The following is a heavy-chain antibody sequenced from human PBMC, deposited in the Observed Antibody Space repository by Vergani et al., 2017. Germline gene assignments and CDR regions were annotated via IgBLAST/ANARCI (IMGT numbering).Heavy chain of an antibody. V-gene: IGHV3-30-3*01. CDR3: ARGYCTNGVCYHFDY. CDR1: GFTFSSYA. Sequence: VQLVESGGGVVQPGRSLRLSCAASGFTFSSYAMHWVRPAPGKGREWVAVISYDGSNKYYADSAKGRFTISRDNSKNTLSLQMNSLRAEDTAVYYCARGYCTNGVCYHFDYWGQGTLVTVSS. J-gene: IGHJ4*02. CDR2: ISYDGSNK. D-gene: IGHD2-8*01.